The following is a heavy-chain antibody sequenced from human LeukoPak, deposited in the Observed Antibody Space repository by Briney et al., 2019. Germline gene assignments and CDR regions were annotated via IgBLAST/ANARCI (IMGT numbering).Heavy chain of an antibody. CDR1: GFTFSSYG. D-gene: IGHD3-10*01. Sequence: GGSLRLSCAASGFTFSSYGMHWVRQAPGKGLEWVSVIYSGGSTYYADSVKGRFTISRHNSKNTLYLQMNSLRAEDTAVYYCASNYGDLNGDAFDIWGQGTMVTVSS. CDR2: IYSGGST. CDR3: ASNYGDLNGDAFDI. V-gene: IGHV3-53*04. J-gene: IGHJ3*02.